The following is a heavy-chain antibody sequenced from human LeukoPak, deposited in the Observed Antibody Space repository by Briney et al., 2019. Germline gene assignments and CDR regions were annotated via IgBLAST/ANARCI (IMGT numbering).Heavy chain of an antibody. CDR1: GFSFSSYA. V-gene: IGHV3-64D*06. CDR2: ISSNGGST. J-gene: IGHJ4*02. D-gene: IGHD6-19*01. Sequence: PGGSLTLSCSASGFSFSSYAMHWVRQAPGKGLEYVLAISSNGGSTYYADSVKGRFTISRDNSNNPLYLQMSSLRAEDTAVYYCGKGGLSSGWIFDYWGQGTLVTVSS. CDR3: GKGGLSSGWIFDY.